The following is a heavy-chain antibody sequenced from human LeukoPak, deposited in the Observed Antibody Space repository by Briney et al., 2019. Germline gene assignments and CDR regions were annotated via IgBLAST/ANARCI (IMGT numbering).Heavy chain of an antibody. J-gene: IGHJ4*02. V-gene: IGHV3-53*04. CDR3: ARDHPYGDYFGF. D-gene: IGHD4-17*01. Sequence: GGSLRLSCAASGFTFSSYWMSWVRQAPGKGLEWVSVIYSGGSTYYADSVKGRFTISRHNSKNTLYLQMNSLRAEDTAVYYCARDHPYGDYFGFWGQGTLVTVSS. CDR2: IYSGGST. CDR1: GFTFSSYW.